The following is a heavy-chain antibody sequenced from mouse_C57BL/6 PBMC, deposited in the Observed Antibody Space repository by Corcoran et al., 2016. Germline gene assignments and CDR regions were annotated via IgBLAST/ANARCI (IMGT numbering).Heavy chain of an antibody. CDR1: GYTFTDYY. J-gene: IGHJ3*01. D-gene: IGHD4-1*01. V-gene: IGHV1-75*01. Sequence: QVQLQQSGPELVKPGASVKISCKASGYTFTDYYINWVKQRPGQGLEWIGWIFPGSGSTYYNEKFKGKATLTVDKSSSTAYMLLSSLTSEDSAVYFCARSELTGTGSAWFAYWGQGTLVTVSA. CDR3: ARSELTGTGSAWFAY. CDR2: IFPGSGST.